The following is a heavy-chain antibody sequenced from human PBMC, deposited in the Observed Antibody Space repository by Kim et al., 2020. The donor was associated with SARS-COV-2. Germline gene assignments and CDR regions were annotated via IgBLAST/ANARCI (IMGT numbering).Heavy chain of an antibody. J-gene: IGHJ3*01. Sequence: YADSVKGRFTISRDNPKNTLYLQMNSLGAEDTAIYYCAKSQASYFNDALDVWGRGTMVTVSS. D-gene: IGHD3-10*01. V-gene: IGHV3-23*01. CDR3: AKSQASYFNDALDV.